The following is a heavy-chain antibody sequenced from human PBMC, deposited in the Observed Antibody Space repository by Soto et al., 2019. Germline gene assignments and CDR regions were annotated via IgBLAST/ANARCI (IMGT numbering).Heavy chain of an antibody. CDR3: ARDQEGYDFWSGPFDY. V-gene: IGHV1-46*01. Sequence: QVQLVQSGAEVKKPGASVKVSCKASGYTFTSYYMHWVRQAPGQGLEWMGIINPSGGSTSYAQKFQGRVTMTRDTSTSTVYMELSSLRSEDTAVYYCARDQEGYDFWSGPFDYWGQGTLVTVSS. CDR1: GYTFTSYY. J-gene: IGHJ4*02. CDR2: INPSGGST. D-gene: IGHD3-3*01.